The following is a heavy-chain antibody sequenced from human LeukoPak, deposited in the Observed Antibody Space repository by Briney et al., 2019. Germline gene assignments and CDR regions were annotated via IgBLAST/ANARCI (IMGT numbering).Heavy chain of an antibody. V-gene: IGHV3-48*03. CDR1: GFTLSSYE. Sequence: PGGSLRLSCAASGFTLSSYEMNWVRQAPGKGLEWVSYISRSGSAMYYADSVKGRFTISRDNAKNSLYLQMNSLRAKDTAVYYCAREISALGNYFDSWGQGTLVTVSS. CDR2: ISRSGSAM. D-gene: IGHD7-27*01. CDR3: AREISALGNYFDS. J-gene: IGHJ4*02.